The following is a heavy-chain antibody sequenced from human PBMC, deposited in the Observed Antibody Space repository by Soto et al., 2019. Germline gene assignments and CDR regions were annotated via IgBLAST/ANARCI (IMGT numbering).Heavy chain of an antibody. CDR1: GYTFTSYD. D-gene: IGHD3-9*01. CDR3: ARLYYDILTGYYNVYYYYYMDV. V-gene: IGHV1-8*01. CDR2: MNPNSGNT. Sequence: ASVKVSCKASGYTFTSYDINWVRQATGQGLEWMGWMNPNSGNTGYAQKFQGRVTMTRNTSISTSYMELSSLRSEDTAVYYCARLYYDILTGYYNVYYYYYMDVWGEGTTVTVSS. J-gene: IGHJ6*03.